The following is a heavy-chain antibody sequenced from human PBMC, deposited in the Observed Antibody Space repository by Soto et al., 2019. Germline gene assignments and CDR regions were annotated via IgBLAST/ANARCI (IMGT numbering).Heavy chain of an antibody. CDR1: GGSISSGNSYS. CDR2: ISHTGST. D-gene: IGHD3-16*01. V-gene: IGHV4-30-2*01. J-gene: IGHJ5*02. CDR3: ARAVAPYLGTWFDP. Sequence: SETLSLTCAVSGGSISSGNSYSWSWIRQPPGKGLEWIGSISHTGSTSYNPSLKGRATMSVDKSKNQFSLKLSSVTAADMAVYYCARAVAPYLGTWFDPWGQGTLVTVSS.